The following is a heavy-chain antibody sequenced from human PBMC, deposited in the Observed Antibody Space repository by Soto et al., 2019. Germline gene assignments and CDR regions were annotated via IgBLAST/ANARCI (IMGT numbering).Heavy chain of an antibody. J-gene: IGHJ6*02. CDR2: ISWAGGST. CDR1: GFTFDDYT. Sequence: EVQLVESGGVVVQPGGSLRLSCAASGFTFDDYTMHWVRQAPGKGLEWVSLISWAGGSTYYADSVKGRFTISRDNSKNSLYLQMNSLRTEDTALYYCAKADRRDGYNFNYYYGMDVWGQGTTVTVSS. D-gene: IGHD5-12*01. V-gene: IGHV3-43*01. CDR3: AKADRRDGYNFNYYYGMDV.